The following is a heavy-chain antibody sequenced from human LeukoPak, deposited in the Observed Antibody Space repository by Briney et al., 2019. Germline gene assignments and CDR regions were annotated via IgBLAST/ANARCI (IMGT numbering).Heavy chain of an antibody. J-gene: IGHJ4*02. V-gene: IGHV1-2*02. CDR2: INPKNGVT. CDR3: ARGPGVVGFDY. Sequence: ASVKVSCKASGYTFTGYYMHWVRQAPGQGLEWMAWINPKNGVTNYAQKFQGRVTVTGDTSVSTAYMELSRLSSDDTAVYYCARGPGVVGFDYWGRGSLVVVSS. CDR1: GYTFTGYY. D-gene: IGHD2-15*01.